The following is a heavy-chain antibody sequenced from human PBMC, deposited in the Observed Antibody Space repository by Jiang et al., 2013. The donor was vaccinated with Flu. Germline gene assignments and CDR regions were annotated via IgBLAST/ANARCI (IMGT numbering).Heavy chain of an antibody. CDR1: GGTFSSYA. CDR3: ARSGRTEEGVAYAFDI. D-gene: IGHD3-3*01. V-gene: IGHV1-69*01. CDR2: IIPIFGTA. Sequence: GAEVKKPGSSVKVSCKASGGTFSSYAISWVRQAPGQGLEWMGGIIPIFGTANYAQKFQGRVTITADESTSTAYMELSSLRSEDTAVYYCARSGRTEEGVAYAFDIWGQGTMVTVSS. J-gene: IGHJ3*02.